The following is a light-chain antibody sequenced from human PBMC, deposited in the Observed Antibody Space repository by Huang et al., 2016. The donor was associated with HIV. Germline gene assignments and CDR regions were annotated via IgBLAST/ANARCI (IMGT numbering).Light chain of an antibody. Sequence: DIQMTQSPSSQSASVGDRVTISCRASQGIANHLAWYQQKPGKAPKLLVYAASALRSGVPSRFSGSGSGTEFTLTISSLQPEDVATYFCQKYDTAPRTFGPGTRVDIK. CDR1: QGIANH. J-gene: IGKJ3*01. V-gene: IGKV1-27*01. CDR2: AAS. CDR3: QKYDTAPRT.